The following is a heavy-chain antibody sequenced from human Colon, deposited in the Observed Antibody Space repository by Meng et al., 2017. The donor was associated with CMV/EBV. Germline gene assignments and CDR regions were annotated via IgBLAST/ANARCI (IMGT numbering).Heavy chain of an antibody. CDR1: GFTFKTQT. CDR2: LSYDGTND. CDR3: ARGGAPVSPAFD. D-gene: IGHD2-2*01. Sequence: GGSLRLSCEASGFTFKTQTMYWVRQAPGKGLEWVAGLSYDGTNDHYADSVKGRFTFSRDNARGTLYLQMISLRHEDTGVYYCARGGAPVSPAFDWGRGTRVPVSS. V-gene: IGHV3-30*04. J-gene: IGHJ4*02.